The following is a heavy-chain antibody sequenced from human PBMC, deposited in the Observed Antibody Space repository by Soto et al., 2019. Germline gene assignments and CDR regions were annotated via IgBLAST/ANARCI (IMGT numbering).Heavy chain of an antibody. CDR2: IIPIFGTA. CDR1: GGTFSSYA. CDR3: ASQTSCSGCSCYSRIWFDP. Sequence: QVQLVQSGAEVKKPGSSVKVSCKASGGTFSSYAISWVRQAPGQGLEWMGGIIPIFGTANYAQKFQGRVTITADESTSTAYMELSSLRSEDTAVYYCASQTSCSGCSCYSRIWFDPWGQGTLVTVSS. D-gene: IGHD2-15*01. V-gene: IGHV1-69*01. J-gene: IGHJ5*02.